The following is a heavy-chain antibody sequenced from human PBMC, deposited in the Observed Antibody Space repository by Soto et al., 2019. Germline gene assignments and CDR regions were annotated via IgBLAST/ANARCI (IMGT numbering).Heavy chain of an antibody. D-gene: IGHD3-9*01. CDR2: IYWDGDK. CDR3: AHLPYGILTRNSDYFDY. J-gene: IGHJ4*02. CDR1: GFSLSTSGVG. V-gene: IGHV2-5*02. Sequence: QIALKESGPTLVKPTQTLTLTCTFSGFSLSTSGVGVGWIRQPPGKALEWLALIYWDGDKRYSPSLKSRLTITKXTSXSXVVLTVTNMDPVDTATYYCAHLPYGILTRNSDYFDYWGQGTLVIVSS.